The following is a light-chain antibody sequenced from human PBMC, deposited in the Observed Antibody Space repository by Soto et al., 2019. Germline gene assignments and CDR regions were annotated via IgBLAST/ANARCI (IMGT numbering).Light chain of an antibody. J-gene: IGKJ5*01. CDR2: SAS. Sequence: DIQMTQSPSSVSASVGDRVTITCRASHAINNYLAWYQLKPGKAPKLLIYSASSLQTGVPSRFSGSESGTDFTLTISSLQPEDFATYFCQQANRFPITFGQGTRLEIK. CDR1: HAINNY. CDR3: QQANRFPIT. V-gene: IGKV1-12*01.